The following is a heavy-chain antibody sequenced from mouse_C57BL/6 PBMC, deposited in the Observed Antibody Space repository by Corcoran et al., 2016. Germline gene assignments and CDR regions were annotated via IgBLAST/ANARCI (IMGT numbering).Heavy chain of an antibody. Sequence: QVQLQQSGAELARPGASVKLSCKASGYTFTSYGISWVKQRTGQGLEWIGEIYPRSGNTYYNEKFKGKATLTADKSSSTAYMELRSLTSEDSAVYFCARREFYYDYVYAMDYWGQGTSVTVSS. CDR2: IYPRSGNT. V-gene: IGHV1-81*01. CDR3: ARREFYYDYVYAMDY. CDR1: GYTFTSYG. J-gene: IGHJ4*01. D-gene: IGHD2-4*01.